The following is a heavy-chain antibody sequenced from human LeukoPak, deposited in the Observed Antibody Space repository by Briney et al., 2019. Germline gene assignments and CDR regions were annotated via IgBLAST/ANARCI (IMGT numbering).Heavy chain of an antibody. CDR3: ARGRPFLTVDGYYFDY. Sequence: SETLSLTCTVPGYSISSGYYWGWILQPAGKGLEWIVSIYHSGSTYYNPFLKSRVTISVDTSKNQFSLKLSSVTAADTAVYYCARGRPFLTVDGYYFDYWGQGTLVTVSS. CDR1: GYSISSGYY. V-gene: IGHV4-38-2*02. CDR2: IYHSGST. J-gene: IGHJ4*02. D-gene: IGHD3-9*01.